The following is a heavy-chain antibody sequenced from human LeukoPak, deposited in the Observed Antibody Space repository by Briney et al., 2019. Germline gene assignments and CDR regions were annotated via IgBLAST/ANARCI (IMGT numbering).Heavy chain of an antibody. D-gene: IGHD2-2*01. CDR1: GYTFTGYY. J-gene: IGHJ6*03. CDR3: ARGDCSSTSCLYYYYYMDV. Sequence: ASVKVSCKASGYTFTGYYMHWVRQAPGQGLEWMGWINPNSGGTNYAQKFQGRVTMTRDTSISTAYMELSRLRSDDTAVYYCARGDCSSTSCLYYYYYMDVWGKGTTVTVSS. CDR2: INPNSGGT. V-gene: IGHV1-2*02.